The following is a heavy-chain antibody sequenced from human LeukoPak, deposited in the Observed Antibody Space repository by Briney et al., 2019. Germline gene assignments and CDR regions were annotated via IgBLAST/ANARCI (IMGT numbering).Heavy chain of an antibody. Sequence: SETLSLTCTVSGGSISSSSYYWGWIRQPPGKGLEWIGSIYYSGSTYYNPSLKSRVTISVDTSKNQFSLKLSSVTAADTAVYYRARAAGGELYDYWGQGTLVTVSS. D-gene: IGHD1-7*01. V-gene: IGHV4-39*01. J-gene: IGHJ4*02. CDR1: GGSISSSSYY. CDR3: ARAAGGELYDY. CDR2: IYYSGST.